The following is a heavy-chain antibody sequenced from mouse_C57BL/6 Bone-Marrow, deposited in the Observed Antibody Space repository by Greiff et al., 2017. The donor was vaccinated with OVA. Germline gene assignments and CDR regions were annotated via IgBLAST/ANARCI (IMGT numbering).Heavy chain of an antibody. CDR2: IYPGSGST. D-gene: IGHD1-1*01. V-gene: IGHV1-55*01. CDR1: GYTFTSYW. CDR3: ARGFYYGSNDAMDY. Sequence: QVQLQQPGAELVKPGASVKMSCKASGYTFTSYWITWVKQRPGQGLEWIGDIYPGSGSTNYNEKFKSKATLTVDTSSSTAYMQLSSLTSEDSAVYYCARGFYYGSNDAMDYWGQGTSVTVSS. J-gene: IGHJ4*01.